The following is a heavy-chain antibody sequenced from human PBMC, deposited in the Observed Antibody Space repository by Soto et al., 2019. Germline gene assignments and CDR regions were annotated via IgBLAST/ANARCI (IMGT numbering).Heavy chain of an antibody. J-gene: IGHJ4*02. CDR3: AMDLYGGSSRFDY. CDR2: ISSDGINK. D-gene: IGHD2-15*01. Sequence: QVQLVESGGGAVQPGRSLRLSCAASGFTFSNNGIHWVRQAPGKGLEWVAVISSDGINKYYADSVKGRSTISRDNCKNTLFLQMNSLRVEVTAVYYCAMDLYGGSSRFDYWGQGTLVTVSS. CDR1: GFTFSNNG. V-gene: IGHV3-30*03.